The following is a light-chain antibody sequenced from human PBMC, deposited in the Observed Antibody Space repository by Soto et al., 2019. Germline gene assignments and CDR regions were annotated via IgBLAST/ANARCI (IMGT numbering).Light chain of an antibody. V-gene: IGKV3-20*01. CDR2: GAT. CDR1: QSVSFSY. CDR3: QQYGSSPLT. J-gene: IGKJ4*01. Sequence: EIVLTQSPGTLSLSPGERATLSCRASQSVSFSYLAWYQQKPGQAPRFLIYGATSRATGIPDRFSGSGSATDFTLTISRLEPEDFAVYFCQQYGSSPLTFGGGTKVDIK.